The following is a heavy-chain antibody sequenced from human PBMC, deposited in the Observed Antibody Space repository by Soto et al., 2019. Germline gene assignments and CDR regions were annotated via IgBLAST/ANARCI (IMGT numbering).Heavy chain of an antibody. V-gene: IGHV4-34*01. CDR3: ARDKITGLFDY. CDR2: INHSGST. Sequence: WTWIRQPPGTGLEWIGEINHSGSTNYNPSLKSRDTISVDTSKNQLSLKLTSVTAADTAVYYCARDKITGLFDYWGQGPLVTVSS. D-gene: IGHD2-8*02. J-gene: IGHJ4*02.